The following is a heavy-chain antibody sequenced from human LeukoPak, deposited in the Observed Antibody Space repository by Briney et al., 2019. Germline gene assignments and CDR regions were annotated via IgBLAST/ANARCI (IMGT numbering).Heavy chain of an antibody. CDR2: ISGSGGNT. Sequence: GGSLRLSCAASGFTFPNFAMSWVRQAPGKGLEWVSAISGSGGNTYYADAVKGRFTISRDNSKNTVYLQMNSLSAEDTAEYYCAKGETEGGGLAHAYWGQGTLATVSS. V-gene: IGHV3-23*01. D-gene: IGHD2-15*01. J-gene: IGHJ4*02. CDR3: AKGETEGGGLAHAY. CDR1: GFTFPNFA.